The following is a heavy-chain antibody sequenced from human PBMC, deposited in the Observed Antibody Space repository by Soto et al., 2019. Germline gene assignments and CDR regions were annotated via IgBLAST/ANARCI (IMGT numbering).Heavy chain of an antibody. CDR1: GGSFSGYY. V-gene: IGHV4-34*01. D-gene: IGHD2-15*01. Sequence: QVQLQQWGAGLLKPSETLSLTCAVYGGSFSGYYWSWIRQPPGKGLEWIGEINHSGSTNYNPSPKSRVTISVDTSKNQFSLKLSSVTAADTAVYYCARANCSGGSCYPFDYWGQGTLVTVSS. J-gene: IGHJ4*02. CDR3: ARANCSGGSCYPFDY. CDR2: INHSGST.